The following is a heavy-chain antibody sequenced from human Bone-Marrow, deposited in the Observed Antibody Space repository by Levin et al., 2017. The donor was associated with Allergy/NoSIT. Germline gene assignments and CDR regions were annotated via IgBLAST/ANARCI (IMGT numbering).Heavy chain of an antibody. V-gene: IGHV3-11*01. CDR2: ISNSASTI. J-gene: IGHJ4*02. Sequence: GGSLRLSCATSGFRFSDYYMSWIRQAPGKGLEWVSYISNSASTIYYAESVKGRFTISRDNSKNSLSLEMNNLRVEDTALYYCARGREYCTSSSCYLSHWGQGTLVTVSS. D-gene: IGHD2-2*01. CDR3: ARGREYCTSSSCYLSH. CDR1: GFRFSDYY.